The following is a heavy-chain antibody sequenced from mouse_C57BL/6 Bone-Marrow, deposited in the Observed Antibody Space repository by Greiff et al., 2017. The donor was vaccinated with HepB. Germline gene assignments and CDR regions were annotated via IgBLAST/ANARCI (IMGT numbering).Heavy chain of an antibody. CDR3: ARGYYGNYVGFAY. D-gene: IGHD2-1*01. V-gene: IGHV1-76*01. CDR2: IYPGSGNT. CDR1: GYTFTDYY. Sequence: VQLVESGAELVRPGASVKLSCKASGYTFTDYYINWVKQRPGQGLEWIARIYPGSGNTYYNEKFKGKATLTAEKSSSTAYMQLSSLTSEDSAVYFCARGYYGNYVGFAYWGQGTLVTVSA. J-gene: IGHJ3*01.